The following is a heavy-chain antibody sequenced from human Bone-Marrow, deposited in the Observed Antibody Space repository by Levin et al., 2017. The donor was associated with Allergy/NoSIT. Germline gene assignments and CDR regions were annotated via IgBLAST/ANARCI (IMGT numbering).Heavy chain of an antibody. J-gene: IGHJ4*02. CDR2: ISWNSGSI. V-gene: IGHV3-9*01. CDR3: ATGYSGYDYSDY. Sequence: SLKISCAASGFTFDDYAMHWVRQAPGKGLEWVSGISWNSGSIGYADSVKGRFTISRDNAKNSLYLQMNSLRAEDTALYYCATGYSGYDYSDYWGQGTLVTVSS. CDR1: GFTFDDYA. D-gene: IGHD5-12*01.